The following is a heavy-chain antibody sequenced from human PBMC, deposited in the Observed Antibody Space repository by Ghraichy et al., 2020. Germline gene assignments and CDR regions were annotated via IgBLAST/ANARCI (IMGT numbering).Heavy chain of an antibody. CDR2: IYYSGST. CDR1: GGSISSGGYY. V-gene: IGHV4-31*03. CDR3: ARGLGPFFPIAAAGTGNWIDP. J-gene: IGHJ5*02. Sequence: SETLSLTCTVSGGSISSGGYYWSWIRQHPGKGLEWIGYIYYSGSTYYNPSLKSRVTISVDTSKNQFSLKLSSVTAADTAVYYCARGLGPFFPIAAAGTGNWIDPWGQGTLVTVSP. D-gene: IGHD6-13*01.